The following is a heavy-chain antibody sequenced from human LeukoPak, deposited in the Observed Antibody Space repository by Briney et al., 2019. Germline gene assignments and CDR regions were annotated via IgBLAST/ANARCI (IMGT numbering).Heavy chain of an antibody. D-gene: IGHD3-10*01. V-gene: IGHV3-15*01. CDR2: IKSKSDGGTT. Sequence: GGSLRLSCAASGFTFNNAWMSWVRQAPGKGLEWVGRIKSKSDGGTTDYAAPVTDRFIISRDDSKNTLFLQMNSLEADDTAVYYCTTGGHYFGSWGQGTLVIVSS. CDR3: TTGGHYFGS. CDR1: GFTFNNAW. J-gene: IGHJ4*02.